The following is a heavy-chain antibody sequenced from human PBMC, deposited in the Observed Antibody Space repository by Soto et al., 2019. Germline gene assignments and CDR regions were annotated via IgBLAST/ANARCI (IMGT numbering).Heavy chain of an antibody. J-gene: IGHJ5*02. D-gene: IGHD3-22*01. V-gene: IGHV1-2*04. Sequence: ASVKVSCKASGYTFTGYYMHWVRQAPGQGLEWMGWINPNSGGTNYAQKFQGWVTMTRDTSISTAYMELSRLRSDDTAVYYCARGPTTDYYYDSSGYHPSWFDPWGQGTLVTVSS. CDR2: INPNSGGT. CDR3: ARGPTTDYYYDSSGYHPSWFDP. CDR1: GYTFTGYY.